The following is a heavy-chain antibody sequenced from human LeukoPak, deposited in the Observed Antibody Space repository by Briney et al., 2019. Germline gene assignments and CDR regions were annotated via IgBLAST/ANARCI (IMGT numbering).Heavy chain of an antibody. CDR3: ASEHSGNYYRPFDY. V-gene: IGHV3-48*03. J-gene: IGHJ4*02. CDR1: GFTFSSYE. Sequence: GSLRLSCAASGFTFSSYEMNWVRQAPGKGLEWVSYISSSGSTIYYADSVKGRFTISRDNAKNSLYLQMNSLRAEDTAVYYCASEHSGNYYRPFDYWGQGTLVTVSS. D-gene: IGHD1-26*01. CDR2: ISSSGSTI.